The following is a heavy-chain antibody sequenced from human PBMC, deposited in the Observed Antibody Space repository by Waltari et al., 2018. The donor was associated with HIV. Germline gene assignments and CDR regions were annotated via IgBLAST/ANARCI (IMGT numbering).Heavy chain of an antibody. D-gene: IGHD2-21*01. Sequence: EVHLVESGGGLVKPGGSLRVSCTVSGFTFINAWMSWVRQATGKGLEWLGRIKSKKDGGTIDYAAPVKDRFTILRDDSKHTLYLEMSSLKIEDTGIYYCVTDAVAVPLDTAYWGQGTLVTVSS. V-gene: IGHV3-15*01. J-gene: IGHJ4*02. CDR2: IKSKKDGGTI. CDR1: GFTFINAW. CDR3: VTDAVAVPLDTAY.